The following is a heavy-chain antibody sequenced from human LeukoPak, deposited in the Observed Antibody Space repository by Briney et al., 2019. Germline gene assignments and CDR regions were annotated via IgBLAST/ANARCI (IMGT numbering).Heavy chain of an antibody. J-gene: IGHJ4*02. CDR1: GYTFTCYY. CDR3: ARTFDSYYLSGRHY. V-gene: IGHV1-2*02. CDR2: INPNSGGT. Sequence: ASVKVSCTASGYTFTCYYIHWVRQAPGQGLEWMGWINPNSGGTNHAQRFQGRVTMTRDTSITTDYMELSRLRSDDTAVYDCARTFDSYYLSGRHYWGQGTLVTVSS. D-gene: IGHD5-18*01.